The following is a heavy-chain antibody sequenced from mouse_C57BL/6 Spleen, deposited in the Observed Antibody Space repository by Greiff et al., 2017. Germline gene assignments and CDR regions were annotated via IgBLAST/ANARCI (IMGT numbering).Heavy chain of an antibody. J-gene: IGHJ4*01. D-gene: IGHD2-4*01. CDR2: IDPSDSYT. Sequence: QVQLQQPGAELVMPGASVKLSCKASGYTFTSYWMHWVKQRPGQGLEWIGEIDPSDSYTYYTPKFKGKSTFTVDKSSSTAYMQLSSLTSEDAAVYYCARRGYDSNMDYWGQGTSGTVSS. CDR1: GYTFTSYW. CDR3: ARRGYDSNMDY. V-gene: IGHV1-69*01.